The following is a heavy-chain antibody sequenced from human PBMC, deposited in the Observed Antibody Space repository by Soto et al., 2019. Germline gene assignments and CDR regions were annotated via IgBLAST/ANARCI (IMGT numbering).Heavy chain of an antibody. CDR1: GFTFSTYT. J-gene: IGHJ3*02. CDR3: ARGRRGLVRVGFDI. CDR2: ISSSSSTI. V-gene: IGHV3-48*01. D-gene: IGHD3-10*01. Sequence: EMQLVESGGGLVQPGGSLRLSCAASGFTFSTYTMNWVRQAPGKGLEWVSYISSSSSTIDYADCVKGRLTISRDNARNSLYLQMNSLRVEDTAVYYCARGRRGLVRVGFDIWGQGTMVTVSS.